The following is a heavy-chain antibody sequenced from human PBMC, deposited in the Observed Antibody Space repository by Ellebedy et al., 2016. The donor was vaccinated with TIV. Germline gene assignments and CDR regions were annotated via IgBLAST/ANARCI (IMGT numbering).Heavy chain of an antibody. CDR1: GFTFSSYG. D-gene: IGHD3-9*01. CDR2: IWYDGSNK. CDR3: TTDISDY. Sequence: GESLKISXAASGFTFSSYGMHWVRQAPGKGLEWVAVIWYDGSNKYYADSVKGRFTISRDNSKNTLYLQMNSLKTEDTAVYYCTTDISDYWGQGTLVTVSS. V-gene: IGHV3-33*08. J-gene: IGHJ4*02.